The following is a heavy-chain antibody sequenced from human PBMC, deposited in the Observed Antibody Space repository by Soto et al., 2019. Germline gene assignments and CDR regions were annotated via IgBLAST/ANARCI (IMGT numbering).Heavy chain of an antibody. D-gene: IGHD3-22*01. CDR2: IIPIFGTA. Sequence: GASVKVSCKASGGTFSSYAISWVRQAPGQGLEWMGGIIPIFGTANYAQKFQGRVTITADESTSTAYMELSSLRSEDTAVYYCARGGYYYDSSGYYFDPWGQGTLVTVSS. CDR1: GGTFSSYA. CDR3: ARGGYYYDSSGYYFDP. V-gene: IGHV1-69*13. J-gene: IGHJ5*02.